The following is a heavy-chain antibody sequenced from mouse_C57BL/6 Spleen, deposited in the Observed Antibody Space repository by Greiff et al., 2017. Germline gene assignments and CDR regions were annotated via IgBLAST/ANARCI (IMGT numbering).Heavy chain of an antibody. D-gene: IGHD2-4*01. Sequence: QVHVKQPGAELVKPGASVKLSCKASGYTFTSYWMHWVKQRPGQGLEWIGMIHPNSGSTNYNEKFKSKATLTVDKSSSTAYMQLSSLTSEDSAVYYCAYYDYDKGLAMGYWGQGTSVTVSS. J-gene: IGHJ4*01. V-gene: IGHV1-64*01. CDR3: AYYDYDKGLAMGY. CDR1: GYTFTSYW. CDR2: IHPNSGST.